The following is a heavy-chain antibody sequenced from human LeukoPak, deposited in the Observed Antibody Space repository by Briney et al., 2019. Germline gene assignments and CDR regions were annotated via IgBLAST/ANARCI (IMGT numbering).Heavy chain of an antibody. CDR2: IYYSGST. CDR3: ARTVTRAEIYYYGMDV. CDR1: GGSISSYY. V-gene: IGHV4-59*01. D-gene: IGHD4-17*01. Sequence: SETLSLTCTVSGGSISSYYWSWIRQPPGKGLEWIGYIYYSGSTNYNPSPKSRVTISVDTSKNQFSLKLSSVTAADTAVYYCARTVTRAEIYYYGMDVWGQGTTVTVSS. J-gene: IGHJ6*02.